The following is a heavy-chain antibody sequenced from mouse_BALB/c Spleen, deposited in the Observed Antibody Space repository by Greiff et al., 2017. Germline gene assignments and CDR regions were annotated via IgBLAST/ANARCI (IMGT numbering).Heavy chain of an antibody. D-gene: IGHD2-14*01. Sequence: EVQLQQSGPELVKPGASVKISCKASGYSFTGYYMHWVKQSHVKSLEWIGRINPYNGATSYNQNFKDKASLTVDKSSSTAYMELHSLTSEDSAVYYCARNYRYDAMDYWGQGTSVTVSS. CDR3: ARNYRYDAMDY. V-gene: IGHV1-31*01. CDR2: INPYNGAT. CDR1: GYSFTGYY. J-gene: IGHJ4*01.